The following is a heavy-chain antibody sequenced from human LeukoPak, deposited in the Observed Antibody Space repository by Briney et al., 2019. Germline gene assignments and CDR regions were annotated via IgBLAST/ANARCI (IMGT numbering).Heavy chain of an antibody. V-gene: IGHV1-18*01. CDR3: ARGFRDSGSYSGY. CDR1: GYTFTSYG. J-gene: IGHJ4*02. Sequence: SVKVSCKASGYTFTSYGISWVRQAPGQGLEWMGWISAYNGNTNYAQKFQGRVTMTRDTSISTAYMELSRLRSDDTAVYYCARGFRDSGSYSGYWGQGTLVTVSS. CDR2: ISAYNGNT. D-gene: IGHD1-26*01.